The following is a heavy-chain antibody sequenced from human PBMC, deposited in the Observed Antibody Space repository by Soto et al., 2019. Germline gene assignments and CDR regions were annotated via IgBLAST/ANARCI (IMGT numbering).Heavy chain of an antibody. CDR1: GFTFSSYG. CDR3: ARDDCSSTSCYADY. D-gene: IGHD2-2*01. Sequence: QVQLVESGGGVVQPGRSLRLSCAASGFTFSSYGMHWVRQAPGKGLEWVAVIWYDGSNKYYADSVKGRFTISRDNSKNTLYLQMNSLRAEDTAVYYCARDDCSSTSCYADYWGQGTLVTVS. CDR2: IWYDGSNK. V-gene: IGHV3-33*01. J-gene: IGHJ4*02.